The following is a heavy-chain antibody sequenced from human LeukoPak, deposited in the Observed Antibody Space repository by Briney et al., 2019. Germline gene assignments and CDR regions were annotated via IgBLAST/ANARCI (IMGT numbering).Heavy chain of an antibody. D-gene: IGHD1-20*01. Sequence: SETLSLTCSVSGASISNDYWSWMRQPPGKGLEWIGYIYNIGSTKCTPSLKSRVTISRDTSRNQFSLELRSVTAADTAVYYCVRVSGTDYYYYMDVWGKGTTVTVSS. CDR3: VRVSGTDYYYYMDV. J-gene: IGHJ6*03. CDR2: IYNIGST. CDR1: GASISNDY. V-gene: IGHV4-59*01.